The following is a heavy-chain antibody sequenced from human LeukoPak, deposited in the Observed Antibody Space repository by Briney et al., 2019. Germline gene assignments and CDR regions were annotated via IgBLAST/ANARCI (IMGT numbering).Heavy chain of an antibody. J-gene: IGHJ4*02. CDR2: INPNSGGT. Sequence: GASVKVSCKASGYTFTRYYMHWVRQAPGQGLEWMGWINPNSGGTNYAQKFQGRVTMTRDTSISTAYMELSRLRSDDTAVYYCARDPYDFWSGYYVASDYWGQGTLVTVSS. D-gene: IGHD3-3*01. CDR1: GYTFTRYY. V-gene: IGHV1-2*02. CDR3: ARDPYDFWSGYYVASDY.